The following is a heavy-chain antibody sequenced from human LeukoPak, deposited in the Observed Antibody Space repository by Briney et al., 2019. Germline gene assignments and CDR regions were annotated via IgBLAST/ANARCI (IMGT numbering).Heavy chain of an antibody. CDR1: GGSISSYY. CDR2: IYTSGST. J-gene: IGHJ6*03. D-gene: IGHD3-22*01. CDR3: ARAQYYYDSSGYYLYYYYMDV. V-gene: IGHV4-4*07. Sequence: SETLSLTCTVSGGSISSYYWSWIRQPAGKGLEWIGRIYTSGSTNYNPSLKSRVTMSVDTSKNQFSLKLSSVTAADTAVYYCARAQYYYDSSGYYLYYYYMDVWGKGTTVTVSS.